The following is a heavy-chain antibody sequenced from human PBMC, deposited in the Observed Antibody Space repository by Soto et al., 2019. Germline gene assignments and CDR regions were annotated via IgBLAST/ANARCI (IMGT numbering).Heavy chain of an antibody. J-gene: IGHJ4*02. Sequence: QVQLVESGGGVVQPGRSLRLSCAASGFTFSSYAMHWVRRAPGKGLEWMAVMSYDGSNKYYADSVKGRFTISRDNSKNTLYLQMSSLRPEDAALYYCAGDGGAYWGPGTLVIVSS. D-gene: IGHD3-16*01. CDR1: GFTFSSYA. CDR2: MSYDGSNK. CDR3: AGDGGAY. V-gene: IGHV3-30-3*01.